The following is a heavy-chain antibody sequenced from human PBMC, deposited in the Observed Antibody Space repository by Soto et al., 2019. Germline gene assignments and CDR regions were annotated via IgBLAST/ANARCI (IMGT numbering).Heavy chain of an antibody. CDR2: IYYSGST. V-gene: IGHV4-31*03. Sequence: PSETLSLTCTVSGGSISSGGYYWSWIRQHPGKGLEWIGYIYYSGSTYYNPSLKSRVTISVDTSKNQFSLKLSSVTAADTAVYYCARDGVGGYSSSWYWFDPWGQGTLVTVSS. CDR1: GGSISSGGYY. D-gene: IGHD6-13*01. J-gene: IGHJ5*02. CDR3: ARDGVGGYSSSWYWFDP.